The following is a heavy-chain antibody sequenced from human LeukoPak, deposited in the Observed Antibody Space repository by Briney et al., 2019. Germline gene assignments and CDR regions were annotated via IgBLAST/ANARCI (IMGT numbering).Heavy chain of an antibody. V-gene: IGHV3-21*01. D-gene: IGHD2-2*01. CDR3: ARDPRPFGCSTTNCPRYFFDY. CDR2: ISSGSSYI. Sequence: PGGSLRLSCAASGFTFNSYSMSWVRQAPGKGLEWVSSISSGSSYIYYADSVKGRFTISRDNAKNSLSLQMNSLRAEDTAVYYCARDPRPFGCSTTNCPRYFFDYWGQGTLVTVSS. J-gene: IGHJ4*02. CDR1: GFTFNSYS.